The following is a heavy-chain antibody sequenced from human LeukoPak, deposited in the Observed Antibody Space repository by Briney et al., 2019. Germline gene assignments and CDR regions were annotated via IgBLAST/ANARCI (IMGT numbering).Heavy chain of an antibody. CDR2: ISTSSDYI. CDR1: GFTFSSYE. V-gene: IGHV3-21*01. D-gene: IGHD3-10*01. J-gene: IGHJ4*02. CDR3: VRERFHGSGAPKFDH. Sequence: PGGSLRLSCAASGFTFSSYEMNWVRQAPGKGLEWVSCISTSSDYIYYAASVKGRFTISRDNAKNSLYLQMNSLRVEDTAVYYCVRERFHGSGAPKFDHWGQGILVTVSS.